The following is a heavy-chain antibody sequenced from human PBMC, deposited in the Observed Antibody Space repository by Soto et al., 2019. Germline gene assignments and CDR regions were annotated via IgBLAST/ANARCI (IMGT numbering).Heavy chain of an antibody. J-gene: IGHJ4*02. V-gene: IGHV4-30-2*01. CDR2: IDHRGST. CDR3: ARDPSGSGPNFDY. D-gene: IGHD3-10*01. CDR1: GGSIRSGGYS. Sequence: QLQLQESGSGLVKPSQTVSLTCAVSGGSIRSGGYSWGWVRQPPGKGLEWIGYIDHRGSTYYNPSLKSRGNISVDTSKNQVSLKGSSVTAADTAVYYCARDPSGSGPNFDYWGQGALVIVSS.